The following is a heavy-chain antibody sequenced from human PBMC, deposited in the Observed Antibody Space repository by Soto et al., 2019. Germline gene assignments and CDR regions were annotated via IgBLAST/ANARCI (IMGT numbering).Heavy chain of an antibody. Sequence: GGSLRLSCAAYGFTFSSYWMSWVRQAPGKGLEWVANIKQDGSEKYYVDSVKGRFTISRDNAKNSLYLQMNSLRAEDTAVYYCARVDVRFLVGYDYWGQGTLVTVSS. CDR1: GFTFSSYW. J-gene: IGHJ4*02. CDR3: ARVDVRFLVGYDY. CDR2: IKQDGSEK. D-gene: IGHD3-3*01. V-gene: IGHV3-7*03.